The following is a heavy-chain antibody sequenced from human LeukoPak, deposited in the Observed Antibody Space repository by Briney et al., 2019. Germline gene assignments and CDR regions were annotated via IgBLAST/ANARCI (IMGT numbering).Heavy chain of an antibody. Sequence: PSETLSLTCAVYGGSFSGYYWSWIRQPPGKGLEWIGEINHSGSTNYNPSLKSRVTISVDTSKNQFSLKLSSVTAADTAVYYCAREPSGSYYFDYWGQGTLVTVFS. CDR2: INHSGST. J-gene: IGHJ4*02. D-gene: IGHD1-26*01. V-gene: IGHV4-34*01. CDR3: AREPSGSYYFDY. CDR1: GGSFSGYY.